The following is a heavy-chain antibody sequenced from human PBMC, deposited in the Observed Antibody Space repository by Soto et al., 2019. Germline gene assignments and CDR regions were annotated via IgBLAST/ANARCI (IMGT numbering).Heavy chain of an antibody. CDR3: VRDRVAGPQHNWFDP. V-gene: IGHV3-30*04. J-gene: IGHJ5*02. CDR1: GFVFSIYA. Sequence: QVHLVESGGGVVQPGRSLRLSCAASGFVFSIYAMHWVRQAPGEGLEWVAVISHDGSDKRYADSVKGRFTISRDNSKNTMYLQMNSLRSEDTAVYYCVRDRVAGPQHNWFDPWGQGSLVTVSS. CDR2: ISHDGSDK. D-gene: IGHD6-19*01.